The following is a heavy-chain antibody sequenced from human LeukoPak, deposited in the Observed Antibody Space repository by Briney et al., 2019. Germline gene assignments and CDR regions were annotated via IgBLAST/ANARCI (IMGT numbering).Heavy chain of an antibody. Sequence: ASVKVSCKASGYTFTSYAMHWVRQAPGQRLEWMGWINAGNGNTKYSQKFRGRVTITRDTSASTAYMELSSLRSEDTAVYYCARDPAVDTAMVTGWFDPWGQGTLVTVSS. CDR2: INAGNGNT. V-gene: IGHV1-3*01. CDR3: ARDPAVDTAMVTGWFDP. CDR1: GYTFTSYA. D-gene: IGHD5-18*01. J-gene: IGHJ5*02.